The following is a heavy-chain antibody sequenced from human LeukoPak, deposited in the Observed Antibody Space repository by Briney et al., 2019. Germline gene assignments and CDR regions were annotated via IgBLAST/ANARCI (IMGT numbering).Heavy chain of an antibody. CDR3: AKDDSMTLDHFDY. CDR1: GFTFNSYA. CDR2: INYSGGHK. J-gene: IGHJ4*02. Sequence: PGGSLRLSCAASGFTFNSYAMSWVRQAPGKGLEWVSGINYSGGHKYYADSVKGRFTISRDSSKNTLSLQMNSLTTEDTAVYYCAKDDSMTLDHFDYWGQGALVTVSS. V-gene: IGHV3-23*01. D-gene: IGHD4-11*01.